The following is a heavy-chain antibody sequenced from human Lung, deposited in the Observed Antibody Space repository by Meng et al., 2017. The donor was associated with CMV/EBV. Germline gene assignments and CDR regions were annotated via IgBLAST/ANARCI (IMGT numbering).Heavy chain of an antibody. CDR2: IIPIVGLT. J-gene: IGHJ5*02. V-gene: IGHV1-69*10. D-gene: IGHD5-18*01. Sequence: QVQLVQSGTEVKKPGYSVKVSCKASGGTFSNYGISWLGQAPGQGLEWMRGIIPIVGLTNYAQTFQVRFTITADKSTTTAYLELSSLRSADTAVYYCARDVDTTLVGSGWFDPWGQGTLVTVSS. CDR3: ARDVDTTLVGSGWFDP. CDR1: GGTFSNYG.